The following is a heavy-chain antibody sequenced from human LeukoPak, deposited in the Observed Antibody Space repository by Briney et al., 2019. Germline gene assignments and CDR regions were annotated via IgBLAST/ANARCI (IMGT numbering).Heavy chain of an antibody. CDR1: GYTFTSYG. J-gene: IGHJ6*03. CDR2: ISAYNGNT. D-gene: IGHD6-19*01. V-gene: IGHV1-18*01. Sequence: GASVKVSCKASGYTFTSYGISWVRQAPGQGLEWMGWISAYNGNTNYAQKFQGRVTMTRDTSISTAYMELSRLGSDDTAVYYCARVKQWLVPPTYYYYYMDVWGKGTTVTVSS. CDR3: ARVKQWLVPPTYYYYYMDV.